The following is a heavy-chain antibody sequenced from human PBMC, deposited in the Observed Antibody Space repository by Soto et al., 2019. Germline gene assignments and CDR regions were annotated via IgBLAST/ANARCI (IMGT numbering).Heavy chain of an antibody. V-gene: IGHV1-18*04. CDR2: ISAYNGNT. Sequence: QVQLVQSGAEVKKPGASVKVSCRVSGYTFPSYGTSGVRRAPGKGLEGMDWISAYNGNTNYAQKHQGRVTMTTDKSTSTAYMELRSLRSDDTAVYYCARLGGLSSGWSAEYFQHWGQGTLVTVSS. J-gene: IGHJ1*01. CDR3: ARLGGLSSGWSAEYFQH. D-gene: IGHD6-19*01. CDR1: GYTFPSYG.